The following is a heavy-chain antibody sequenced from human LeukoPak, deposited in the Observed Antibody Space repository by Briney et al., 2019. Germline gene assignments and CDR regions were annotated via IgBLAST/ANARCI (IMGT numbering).Heavy chain of an antibody. CDR2: IYLDDSDT. Sequence: GESLKISCKGSGYSFTSYWIGWVRQMPGKGLEWMGIIYLDDSDTRYSPSFRGQVTISADRSISTAYLQWSSLKASDTAMYYCARFGGKITMVRGVGGFDYWGQGALVTVSS. J-gene: IGHJ4*02. CDR1: GYSFTSYW. CDR3: ARFGGKITMVRGVGGFDY. V-gene: IGHV5-51*01. D-gene: IGHD3-10*01.